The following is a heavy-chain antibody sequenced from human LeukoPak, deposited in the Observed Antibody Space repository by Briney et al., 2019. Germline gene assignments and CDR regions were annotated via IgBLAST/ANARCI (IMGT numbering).Heavy chain of an antibody. D-gene: IGHD2-15*01. J-gene: IGHJ3*02. V-gene: IGHV4-34*01. CDR2: IKQRGST. CDR1: GGSFSGYY. CDR3: ARRSDGAKLRAFDI. Sequence: SETLSLTCAVYGGSFSGYYWSGIRQPPGKGLEGIGDIKQRGSTNYNPSLKGRVTISVDTFKNQVALKLSSVTAADTAVYYCARRSDGAKLRAFDIWGQGTMVTVSS.